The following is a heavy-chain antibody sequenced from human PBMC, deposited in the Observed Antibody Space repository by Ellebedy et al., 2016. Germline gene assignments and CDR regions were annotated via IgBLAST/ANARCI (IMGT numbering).Heavy chain of an antibody. D-gene: IGHD5-18*01. CDR1: GFTFSSYS. CDR2: ISSSSNYI. CDR3: ARKSTAMVTLDAFDF. V-gene: IGHV3-21*01. Sequence: GESLKISXVASGFTFSSYSMNWVRQAPGKGLEWVSSISSSSNYICYADSVKGRFTISRDNAKNSLYLQMNSLRAQDTAVYYCARKSTAMVTLDAFDFWGQGTMVTVSS. J-gene: IGHJ3*01.